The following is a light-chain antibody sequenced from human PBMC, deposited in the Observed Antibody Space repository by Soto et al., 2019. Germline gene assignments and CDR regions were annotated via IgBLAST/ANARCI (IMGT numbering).Light chain of an antibody. Sequence: EMVVTQSPATLSVSPGERATLSCRASQGVSSNLAWYQQKPGQAPRLLIYGASTRATGIPARFSGSGSGTEFTLTISSLQSEDFAVYYCQPYNNWPPITFGPGTKVDIK. CDR2: GAS. CDR3: QPYNNWPPIT. J-gene: IGKJ3*01. V-gene: IGKV3-15*01. CDR1: QGVSSN.